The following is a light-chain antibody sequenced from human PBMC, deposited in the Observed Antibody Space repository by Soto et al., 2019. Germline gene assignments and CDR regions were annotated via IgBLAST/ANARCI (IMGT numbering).Light chain of an antibody. V-gene: IGLV3-1*01. CDR2: QDS. Sequence: SYELTQPPSVSVSPGQTASITCSGDKLGDKYACWYQQKPGQSPVLVIYQDSKRPSGIPERFSGSNSGNTATLTISGTQAMDEADYYCQAWDSSTHGVFGTGTKVTVL. CDR3: QAWDSSTHGV. J-gene: IGLJ1*01. CDR1: KLGDKY.